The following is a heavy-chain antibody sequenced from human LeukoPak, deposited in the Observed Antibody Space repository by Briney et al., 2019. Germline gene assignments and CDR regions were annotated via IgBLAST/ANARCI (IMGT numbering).Heavy chain of an antibody. CDR2: ISGSANTI. V-gene: IGHV3-48*04. CDR3: ARVLTFQWLVRS. J-gene: IGHJ4*02. CDR1: GFTFSSYG. Sequence: SGGSLRLSCAASGFTFSSYGMHWVRQAPGKGLEWVSYISGSANTIYYADSVKGRFTISRDNAKNSLYLQMNTLRAEDTAVYYCARVLTFQWLVRSWGQGTLVTVSS. D-gene: IGHD6-19*01.